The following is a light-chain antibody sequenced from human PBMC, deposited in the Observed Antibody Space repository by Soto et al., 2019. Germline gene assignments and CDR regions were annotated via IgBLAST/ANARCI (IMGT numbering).Light chain of an antibody. V-gene: IGKV3-15*01. Sequence: TQSPSFISASVGDRATLSCRASQSVSSRSLAWYQQKPGQSPRLLIYRASARATGVPDRFSGSGSGTEFTLTISSLQSEDFAVYYCQQYNNWPPITFGQGTRLEIK. CDR2: RAS. CDR3: QQYNNWPPIT. CDR1: QSVSSRS. J-gene: IGKJ5*01.